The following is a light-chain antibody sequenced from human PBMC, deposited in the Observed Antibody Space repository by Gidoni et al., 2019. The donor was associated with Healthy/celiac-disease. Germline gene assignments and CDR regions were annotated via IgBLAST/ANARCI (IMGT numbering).Light chain of an antibody. Sequence: DIVMTQSQATLSVSPGERATLSCRASQSVSSNLAWYQQKPGQAPRLLIYGASTRATGIPARFSGSGSGTEFTLTISSLQSEDFAVYYCQQYNNWPSWTFGQGTKVEIK. CDR2: GAS. CDR1: QSVSSN. CDR3: QQYNNWPSWT. J-gene: IGKJ1*01. V-gene: IGKV3-15*01.